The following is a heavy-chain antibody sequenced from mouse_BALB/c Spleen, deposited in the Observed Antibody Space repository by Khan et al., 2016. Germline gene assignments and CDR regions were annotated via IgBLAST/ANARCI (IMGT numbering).Heavy chain of an antibody. CDR3: TRDDDGYSAMDY. V-gene: IGHV1-69*02. CDR2: IYPSDSYT. J-gene: IGHJ4*01. Sequence: QVQLKQSGAELVRPGASVKLSCKASGYTFTSYWINWVKQRPGQGLEWIGNIYPSDSYTNYNQKFKDKATLTVDKSSSTAYMQLSSPTSEDSAVHYCTRDDDGYSAMDYWGQGTSVTVSS. D-gene: IGHD2-3*01. CDR1: GYTFTSYW.